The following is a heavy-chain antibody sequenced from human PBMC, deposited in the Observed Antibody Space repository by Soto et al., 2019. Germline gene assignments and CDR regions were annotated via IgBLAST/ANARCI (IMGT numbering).Heavy chain of an antibody. CDR3: ARLFDYYYDSSGFRGYYYYYGMDV. D-gene: IGHD3-22*01. CDR2: IIPIFGTA. CDR1: GGTFSSYA. J-gene: IGHJ6*02. V-gene: IGHV1-69*13. Sequence: GASVKVSCKASGGTFSSYAISWVRQAPGQGLEWMGGIIPIFGTANYAQKFQGRVTITADESTSTAYMELSSLRSEDTAVYYCARLFDYYYDSSGFRGYYYYYGMDVWGQGTTVTVSS.